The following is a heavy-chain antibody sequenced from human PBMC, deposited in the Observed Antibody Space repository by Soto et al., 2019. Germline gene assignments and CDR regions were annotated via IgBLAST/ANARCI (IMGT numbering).Heavy chain of an antibody. D-gene: IGHD5-18*01. J-gene: IGHJ4*02. CDR3: ARSSIIQLWLPDLDY. CDR1: GYTFTGYY. Sequence: ASVKVSCKASGYTFTGYYMHWVRQAPGQGLEWMGWINPNSGGTNYAQKFQGRVTMTRDTSISTAYMELSRLRSDDTAVYYCARSSIIQLWLPDLDYRGQGTLVTVSS. V-gene: IGHV1-2*02. CDR2: INPNSGGT.